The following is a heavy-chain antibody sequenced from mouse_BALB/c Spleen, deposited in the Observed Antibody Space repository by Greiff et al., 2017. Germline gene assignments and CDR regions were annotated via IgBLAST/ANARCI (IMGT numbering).Heavy chain of an antibody. J-gene: IGHJ3*01. CDR1: GFSLTSYG. CDR2: IWAGGST. CDR3: ARDQYGNSPWFAY. Sequence: QVQLKESGPGLVAPSQSLSITCTVSGFSLTSYGVHWVRQPPGKGLEWLGVIWAGGSTNYNSALMSRLSISKDNSKSQVFLKMNSLQTDDTAMYYCARDQYGNSPWFAYWGQGTLVTVSA. V-gene: IGHV2-9*02. D-gene: IGHD2-10*02.